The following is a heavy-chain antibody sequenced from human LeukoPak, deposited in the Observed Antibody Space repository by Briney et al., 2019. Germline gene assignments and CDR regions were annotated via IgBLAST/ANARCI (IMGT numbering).Heavy chain of an antibody. CDR3: ARVVYGDYSYFQH. CDR1: GFTFSSYS. D-gene: IGHD4-17*01. J-gene: IGHJ1*01. Sequence: GGPLRLSCAASGFTFSSYSMNWVRQAPGKGLEWVSSISSSSSYIYYADSVKGRFTISRDNAKNSLYLQMNSLRAEDTAVYYCARVVYGDYSYFQHWGQGTLVTASS. CDR2: ISSSSSYI. V-gene: IGHV3-21*01.